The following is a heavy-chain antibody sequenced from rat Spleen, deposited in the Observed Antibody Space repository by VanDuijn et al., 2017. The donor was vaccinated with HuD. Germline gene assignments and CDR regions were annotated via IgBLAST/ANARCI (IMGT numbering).Heavy chain of an antibody. CDR3: ARRGITTFFDY. Sequence: EVQLVESGGGVVQPGRSLKLSCVASGFIFNEYDMAWVRQAPKKGLEWVAIIGYDGSSTNYRDSLKGRFTISRDNAKTTLYLQMDSLRSEDTATYYCARRGITTFFDYWGQGVMVTVSS. CDR1: GFIFNEYD. J-gene: IGHJ2*01. V-gene: IGHV5-7*01. CDR2: IGYDGSST. D-gene: IGHD1-10*01.